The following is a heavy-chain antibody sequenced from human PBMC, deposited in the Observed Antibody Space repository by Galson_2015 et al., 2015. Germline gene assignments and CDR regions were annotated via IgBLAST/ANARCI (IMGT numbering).Heavy chain of an antibody. CDR1: GFTVATHY. V-gene: IGHV3-53*01. CDR3: ARAPLRDYGDYLDY. CDR2: VYSDGSS. J-gene: IGHJ4*02. Sequence: SLRLSCAASGFTVATHYMSWVRQAPGKGLEWVSVVYSDGSSLYGDSVTGRFAISRDSSKNALYLQMNSLRAEDTAVYYCARAPLRDYGDYLDYWGQGALVTVSS. D-gene: IGHD4-17*01.